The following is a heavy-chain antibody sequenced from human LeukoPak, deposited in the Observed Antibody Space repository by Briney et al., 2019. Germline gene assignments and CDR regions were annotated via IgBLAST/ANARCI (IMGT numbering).Heavy chain of an antibody. Sequence: PGGSLRLSCAASGFSFSDHYMSWIRQAPGKGLEWVSYISGSGSTIYYAASVRGRFTISGDNAKNSLYLQMNSLRAEDTAIYYCAREGITIFGVANSNWFDPWGQGTLVTVSS. CDR2: ISGSGSTI. J-gene: IGHJ5*02. CDR1: GFSFSDHY. V-gene: IGHV3-11*01. CDR3: AREGITIFGVANSNWFDP. D-gene: IGHD3-3*01.